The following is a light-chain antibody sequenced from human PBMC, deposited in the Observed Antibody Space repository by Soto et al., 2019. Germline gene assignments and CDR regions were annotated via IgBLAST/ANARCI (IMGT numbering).Light chain of an antibody. Sequence: EIVLTQSPSALSFSPLERATLSCRASQSVSSYLAWYQQKPGQAPRPLIYDASTRATGIPARFSGSGSGTDFTLTITSLEPEDFAVYYCQQRSNWPPTFGQGTKVDIK. CDR3: QQRSNWPPT. V-gene: IGKV3-11*01. CDR1: QSVSSY. J-gene: IGKJ1*01. CDR2: DAS.